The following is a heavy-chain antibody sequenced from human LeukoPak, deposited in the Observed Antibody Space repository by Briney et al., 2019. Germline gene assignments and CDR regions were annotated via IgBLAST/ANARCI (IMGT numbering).Heavy chain of an antibody. Sequence: SETLSLTCTVSGGSISSFTYYWGWIRQPPGKGLEWIGSMHYSGSTYQNPSLKSRVTISVDTSKNQFSLKLSSVTAADTAVYYCARLTPKFDPWGQGTLVTVAS. J-gene: IGHJ5*02. V-gene: IGHV4-39*07. D-gene: IGHD2-15*01. CDR3: ARLTPKFDP. CDR1: GGSISSFTYY. CDR2: MHYSGST.